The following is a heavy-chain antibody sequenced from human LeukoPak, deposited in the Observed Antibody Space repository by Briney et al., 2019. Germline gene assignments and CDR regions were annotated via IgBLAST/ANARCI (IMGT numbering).Heavy chain of an antibody. J-gene: IGHJ4*02. Sequence: PPETLSLTCTVSGGSISSGGYYWSWIRQHPGKGLEWIGYIYYSGSTYYNPSLKSRVTISVDTSKNQFSLKLSSVTAADTAVYYCAGSAGFLDIDCWGQGTLVTVSS. CDR2: IYYSGST. V-gene: IGHV4-31*03. CDR1: GGSISSGGYY. CDR3: AGSAGFLDIDC. D-gene: IGHD3/OR15-3a*01.